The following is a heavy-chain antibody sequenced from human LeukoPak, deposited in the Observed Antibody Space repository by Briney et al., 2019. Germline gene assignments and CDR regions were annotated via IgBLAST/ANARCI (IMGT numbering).Heavy chain of an antibody. J-gene: IGHJ4*02. CDR3: AKGGPYYYDSSGYYSVDYFDY. Sequence: GGSLRLSCAASGFTFSSYGMHWVRQAPGKGLEWVAVISYDGSNKYHADSVKGRFTISRDNSKNTLYLQMNSLRAEDTAVYYCAKGGPYYYDSSGYYSVDYFDYWGQGTLVTVSS. CDR2: ISYDGSNK. CDR1: GFTFSSYG. V-gene: IGHV3-30*18. D-gene: IGHD3-22*01.